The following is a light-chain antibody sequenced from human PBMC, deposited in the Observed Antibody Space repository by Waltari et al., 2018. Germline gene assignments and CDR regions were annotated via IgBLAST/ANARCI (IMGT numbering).Light chain of an antibody. CDR3: LQYDSWPPYT. J-gene: IGKJ2*01. V-gene: IGKV3-15*01. Sequence: EMVLTQSPGTLSVSPGESATLSCRARQRVSSNLAWYQQRPGQPPRLLIYGASTRATGIPARFSGSGSGTEFTLTISSLQSEDFAVYYCLQYDSWPPYTFGQGTKLEIK. CDR2: GAS. CDR1: QRVSSN.